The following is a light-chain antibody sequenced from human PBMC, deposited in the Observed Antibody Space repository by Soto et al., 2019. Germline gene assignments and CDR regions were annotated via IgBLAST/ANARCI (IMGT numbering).Light chain of an antibody. J-gene: IGKJ1*01. Sequence: EILMTQSPATLYLSPGERSTLSCGASQSVFSSLAWYQQKPGQAPRLLIYGAATRATGIPARFSGSGSGTEFTLTISSLQSEDFAVYYCQQYNNWPWTFGQGTMVDIK. V-gene: IGKV3-15*01. CDR1: QSVFSS. CDR2: GAA. CDR3: QQYNNWPWT.